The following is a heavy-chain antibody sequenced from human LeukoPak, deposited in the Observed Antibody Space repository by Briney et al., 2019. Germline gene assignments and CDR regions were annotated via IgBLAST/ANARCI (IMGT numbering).Heavy chain of an antibody. Sequence: ASVKVSCKVSGYTLTELSMHWVRQAPGKGLEWMGGFDPEDGETIYAQKFQGRVTMTEHTSTDTAYMELSSLRSEDMAVYYCATDRGFWGQGTLVTVSS. CDR3: ATDRGF. CDR1: GYTLTELS. D-gene: IGHD3-10*01. CDR2: FDPEDGET. V-gene: IGHV1-24*01. J-gene: IGHJ4*02.